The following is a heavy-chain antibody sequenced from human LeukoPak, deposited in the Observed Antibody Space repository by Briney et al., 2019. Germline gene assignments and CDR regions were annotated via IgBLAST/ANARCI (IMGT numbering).Heavy chain of an antibody. V-gene: IGHV3-21*01. CDR3: ARGPHSAVRGVISYYYYGMDV. Sequence: PGGSLRLSCAASGFTFSSYSLNWVRQAPGKGLEWVSSISSSSSYIYYADSVKGRFTISRDNAKNSLYLQMNSLRAEDTAVYYCARGPHSAVRGVISYYYYGMDVWGQGTAVTVSS. J-gene: IGHJ6*02. CDR2: ISSSSSYI. CDR1: GFTFSSYS. D-gene: IGHD3-10*01.